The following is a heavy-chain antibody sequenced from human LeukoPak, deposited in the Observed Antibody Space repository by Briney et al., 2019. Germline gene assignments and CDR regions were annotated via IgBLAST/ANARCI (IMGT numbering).Heavy chain of an antibody. J-gene: IGHJ6*02. Sequence: GGSLRLSCAASGFTFSSYAMSWVRQAPGKGLEWVSAISGGCGSTYYADSVKGRFTISRDNSKNTLYLQMNSLRAEDTAVYYCARVRYSSSAYYYYGMDVWGQGTTVTVSS. V-gene: IGHV3-23*01. CDR3: ARVRYSSSAYYYYGMDV. D-gene: IGHD6-6*01. CDR1: GFTFSSYA. CDR2: ISGGCGST.